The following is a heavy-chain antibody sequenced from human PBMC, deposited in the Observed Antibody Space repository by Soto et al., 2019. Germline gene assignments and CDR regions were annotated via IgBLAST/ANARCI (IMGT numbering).Heavy chain of an antibody. J-gene: IGHJ4*02. CDR2: IKQDASER. D-gene: IGHD2-21*02. Sequence: EVQLVESGGGLVQPGGSLRLSCAASGFSFSSYWMSWVRQAPGKGLEWVANIKQDASERHYVDSVRGRFTISRDNAKNSLYLHTISLSVEDSAVYYCATGRAGGYCDLANWGQGTLVTVSS. V-gene: IGHV3-7*01. CDR3: ATGRAGGYCDLAN. CDR1: GFSFSSYW.